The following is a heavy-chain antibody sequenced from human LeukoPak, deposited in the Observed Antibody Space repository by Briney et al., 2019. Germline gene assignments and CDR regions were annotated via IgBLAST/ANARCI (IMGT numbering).Heavy chain of an antibody. D-gene: IGHD3-22*01. Sequence: GGSLRLSCAASGFSFSSYATHWVRQAPGKGLEWLSFISSDGREKYYADSAKGRFSISRDNSKNTLYLQLSSLRVEETAVYYCAREHGRSGYFDFWGQGTLVTVSS. CDR3: AREHGRSGYFDF. J-gene: IGHJ5*01. CDR1: GFSFSSYA. V-gene: IGHV3-30*19. CDR2: ISSDGREK.